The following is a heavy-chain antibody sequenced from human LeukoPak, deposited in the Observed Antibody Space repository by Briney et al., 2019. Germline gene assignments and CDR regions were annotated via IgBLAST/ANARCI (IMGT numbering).Heavy chain of an antibody. CDR1: GGSISSYY. CDR2: IYYSGST. D-gene: IGHD5-24*01. V-gene: IGHV4-59*01. Sequence: PSETLSLTCTVSGGSISSYYWSWIRQPPGKGLEWIGYIYYSGSTNYNPSLKSRVTISVDTSKNQFSLKLSSVTAADTAVYYCARDSFSRDGYTFDYWGQGTLVTVSS. J-gene: IGHJ4*02. CDR3: ARDSFSRDGYTFDY.